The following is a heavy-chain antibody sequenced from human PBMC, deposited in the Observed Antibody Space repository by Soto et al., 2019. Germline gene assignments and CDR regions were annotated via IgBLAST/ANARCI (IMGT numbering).Heavy chain of an antibody. V-gene: IGHV4-59*01. J-gene: IGHJ5*02. CDR1: GGSISSYY. CDR2: IYYSGST. CDR3: ARAMAAVATGGRFDP. Sequence: NPSETLSLTCTVSGGSISSYYWSWIRQPPGKGLEWIGYIYYSGSTNYNPSLKSRVTISVDTSKNQFSLKLSSVTAADTAVYYCARAMAAVATGGRFDPWGQGTLVTVS. D-gene: IGHD6-19*01.